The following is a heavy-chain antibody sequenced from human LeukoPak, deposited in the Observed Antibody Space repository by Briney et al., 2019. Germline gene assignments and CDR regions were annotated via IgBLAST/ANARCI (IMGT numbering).Heavy chain of an antibody. Sequence: PSETLSLTCAVSGGYISSSNWWSWVRQPPGKGLEWIGEIYHSGSTNYNPSLKSRVTISVDKSKNQFSLKLSSVTAADTAVYYCARDQMGGGWYYFDYWGQGTLVTVSS. J-gene: IGHJ4*02. V-gene: IGHV4-4*02. CDR1: GGYISSSNW. CDR3: ARDQMGGGWYYFDY. CDR2: IYHSGST. D-gene: IGHD6-19*01.